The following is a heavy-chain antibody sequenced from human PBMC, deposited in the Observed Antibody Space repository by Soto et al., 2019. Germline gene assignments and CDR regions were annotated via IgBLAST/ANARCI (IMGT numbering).Heavy chain of an antibody. Sequence: PSETLSLTCAVYGGSFSGYYWSCIRQPPGKGLEWIGEINHSGSTNYNPSLKSRVTISVDTSKNQFSLKLSSVTAADTAVYYCARGLYCSGGSCYSSYLRILGPKEFDPRGQGTLVTVSS. CDR3: ARGLYCSGGSCYSSYLRILGPKEFDP. CDR1: GGSFSGYY. D-gene: IGHD2-15*01. CDR2: INHSGST. V-gene: IGHV4-34*01. J-gene: IGHJ5*02.